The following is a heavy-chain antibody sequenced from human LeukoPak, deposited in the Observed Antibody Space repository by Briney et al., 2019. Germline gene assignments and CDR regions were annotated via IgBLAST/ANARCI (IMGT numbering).Heavy chain of an antibody. CDR3: ARDTYSSGWSRSGNWFDP. D-gene: IGHD6-19*01. Sequence: ASVKVSCKASGYTFTSYGISWVRQAPGQGLEWMGWISAYNGNTNYAQKFQGRVTMTRDTSISTAYMELSRLRSDDTAVYYCARDTYSSGWSRSGNWFDPWGQGTLVTVSS. CDR2: ISAYNGNT. J-gene: IGHJ5*02. CDR1: GYTFTSYG. V-gene: IGHV1-18*01.